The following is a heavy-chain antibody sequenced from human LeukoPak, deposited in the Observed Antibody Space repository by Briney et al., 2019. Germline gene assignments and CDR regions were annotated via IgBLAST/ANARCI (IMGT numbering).Heavy chain of an antibody. J-gene: IGHJ4*02. D-gene: IGHD1-26*01. CDR3: TVDVPGGSYPVDY. CDR2: IKQDGSEK. V-gene: IGHV3-7*03. Sequence: GGSLRLSCAASGFTFSSYWMSWVRQAPGKGLEWVANIKQDGSEKYYVDSVKGRFTISRDNAKNSVYLQMNSLKTEDTAVYYCTVDVPGGSYPVDYWGQGTLVTVSS. CDR1: GFTFSSYW.